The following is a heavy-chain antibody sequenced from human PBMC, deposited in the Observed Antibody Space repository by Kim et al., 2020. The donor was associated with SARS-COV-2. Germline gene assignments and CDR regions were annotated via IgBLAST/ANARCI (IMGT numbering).Heavy chain of an antibody. D-gene: IGHD6-13*01. J-gene: IGHJ5*02. CDR1: GGSISSYY. Sequence: SETLSLTCTVSGGSISSYYWSWIRQPPGKGLEWIGYIYYSGSTNYNPSLKSRVTISVDTSKNQFSLKLSSVTAADTAAYYCARQGIAAGLGVDPWGQGTL. CDR3: ARQGIAAGLGVDP. V-gene: IGHV4-59*08. CDR2: IYYSGST.